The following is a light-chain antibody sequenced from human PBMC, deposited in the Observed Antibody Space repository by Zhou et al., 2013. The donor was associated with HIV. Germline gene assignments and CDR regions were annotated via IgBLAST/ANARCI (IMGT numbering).Light chain of an antibody. CDR3: QQYSVWPPYT. CDR1: QNVYNNY. J-gene: IGKJ2*01. Sequence: EIVLTQSPGTLSLSPGERVTLSCTASQNVYNNYLAWYRQKPGQAPRVLLYGAVTRVAGVPARFSGSGSGTEFTLTISSLQTEDFATYFCQQYSVWPPYTFGQGTKLEIK. V-gene: IGKV3D-15*01. CDR2: GAV.